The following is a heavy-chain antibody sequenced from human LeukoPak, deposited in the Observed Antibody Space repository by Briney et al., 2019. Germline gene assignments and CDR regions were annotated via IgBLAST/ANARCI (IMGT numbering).Heavy chain of an antibody. CDR3: ARDIDRAHGD. CDR1: GPTFASHW. D-gene: IGHD2-15*01. J-gene: IGHJ4*02. Sequence: PGGSLRPSCAASGPTFASHWMTWARHPPGKGLEWVAYRRRDGGDKYYVDSVKGRFTISRDNAKNSVYLQMNSLRSEDTAVYYCARDIDRAHGDWGQGTLVTVSS. CDR2: RRRDGGDK. V-gene: IGHV3-7*01.